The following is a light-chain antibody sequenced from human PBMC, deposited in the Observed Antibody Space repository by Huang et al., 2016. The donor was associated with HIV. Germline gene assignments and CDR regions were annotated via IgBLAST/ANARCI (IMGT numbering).Light chain of an antibody. CDR2: GAS. V-gene: IGKV3-15*01. CDR3: QRYDNWPKFT. J-gene: IGKJ3*01. CDR1: QRVTSS. Sequence: EIVMTQSPATLSVSPGERATLSCRASQRVTSSLAWCQQKPGQAPRLLIYGASTRATGIPARFSGSGSGTEFTLTISSLQSEDFAVYYCQRYDNWPKFTFGPGTKVDIK.